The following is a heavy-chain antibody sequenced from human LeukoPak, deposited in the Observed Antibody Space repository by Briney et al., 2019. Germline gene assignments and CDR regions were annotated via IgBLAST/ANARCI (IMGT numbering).Heavy chain of an antibody. D-gene: IGHD1-26*01. CDR1: GFTFSSYA. CDR3: ARADRGLVRATLTFDY. J-gene: IGHJ4*02. CDR2: ISYDGSNK. Sequence: PGGSLRLSCAASGFTFSSYAMRWVRQAPGKGLEWVAVISYDGSNKYYADSVKGRFTISRDNSKNTLYLQMNSLRAEDTAVYYCARADRGLVRATLTFDYWGQGTLVTVSS. V-gene: IGHV3-30-3*01.